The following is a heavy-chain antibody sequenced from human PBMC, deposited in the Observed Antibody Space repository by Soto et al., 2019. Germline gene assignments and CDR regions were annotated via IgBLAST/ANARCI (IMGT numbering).Heavy chain of an antibody. V-gene: IGHV4-30-4*01. CDR2: IYYSGST. J-gene: IGHJ4*02. CDR3: ARVGSYCGGDCYSDYFDY. Sequence: QVQLQELGPGLVKPSQTLSLTCTGSVGSISRGDYYWSWIRQPPGKGLEWIGYIYYSGSTYYNPSLKSRVTISVDPSKNQFSMKLSSVTAADTAVYYCARVGSYCGGDCYSDYFDYWGQGTLVTVSS. D-gene: IGHD2-21*02. CDR1: VGSISRGDYY.